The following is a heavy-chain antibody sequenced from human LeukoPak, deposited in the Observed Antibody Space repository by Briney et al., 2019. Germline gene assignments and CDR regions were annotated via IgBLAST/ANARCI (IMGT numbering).Heavy chain of an antibody. CDR3: ARYGTPITVLFDL. D-gene: IGHD1-26*01. J-gene: IGHJ3*01. CDR1: GVSVTSYF. V-gene: IGHV4-59*02. Sequence: PSETLSLTCTVSGVSVTSYFWSWVRQSPGKGLEWIGNIYSGGSTNYNPSLKSRVTISTDTSKNQFSLKLRSVTAADTAVYYCARYGTPITVLFDLWGQGTMITVSS. CDR2: IYSGGST.